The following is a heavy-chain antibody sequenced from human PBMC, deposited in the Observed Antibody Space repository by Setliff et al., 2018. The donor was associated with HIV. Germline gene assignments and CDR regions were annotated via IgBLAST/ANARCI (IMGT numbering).Heavy chain of an antibody. CDR2: ISSYNGYT. CDR1: GYNFSSNG. V-gene: IGHV1-18*01. Sequence: VASVKVSCKASGYNFSSNGISWVRQAPGQGLEWMGWISSYNGYTKYAQKVQDRVTMTKDTSTSTAYMELRSLRSDDTAVYYCARVSRSGWFFDWWGQGSPVTVSS. J-gene: IGHJ4*02. D-gene: IGHD6-19*01. CDR3: ARVSRSGWFFDW.